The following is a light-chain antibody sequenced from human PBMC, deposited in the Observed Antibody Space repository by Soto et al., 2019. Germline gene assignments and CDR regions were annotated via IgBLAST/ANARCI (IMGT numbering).Light chain of an antibody. J-gene: IGLJ2*01. V-gene: IGLV2-11*01. CDR1: SSDVGGYNF. CDR3: SSYAGSNNLV. Sequence: QSALTQPRSVSGSPGQSVTISCTGTSSDVGGYNFVSWYQQHPSKTPKLMIYDVSKRPSGVPDRFSGSKSGNTASLTVSGLQAEDEADYYCSSYAGSNNLVFGGGTKVTVL. CDR2: DVS.